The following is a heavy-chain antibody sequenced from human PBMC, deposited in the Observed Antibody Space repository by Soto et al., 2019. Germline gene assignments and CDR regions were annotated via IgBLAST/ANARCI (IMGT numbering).Heavy chain of an antibody. V-gene: IGHV4-34*01. CDR1: GGSFSGYY. CDR3: ARLLGYYDILPHPGGYYFDY. J-gene: IGHJ4*02. D-gene: IGHD3-9*01. CDR2: INHSGST. Sequence: QVQLQQWGAGLLKPSETLSLTCAVYGGSFSGYYWSWIRQPPGKGLEWIGEINHSGSTNYNPSLTSRVTISVDTSKNQFSLKLSSVTAADTAVYYCARLLGYYDILPHPGGYYFDYWGQGTLVTVSS.